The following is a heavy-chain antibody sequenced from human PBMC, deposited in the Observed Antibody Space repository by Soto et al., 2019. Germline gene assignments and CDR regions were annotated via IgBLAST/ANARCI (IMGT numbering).Heavy chain of an antibody. V-gene: IGHV1-2*02. CDR1: GYTFTGYY. J-gene: IGHJ6*02. CDR3: ARILLEQWLVSYGMDV. Sequence: GASVKVSCKASGYTFTGYYMHWVRQAPGQGLEWMGWINPNSSGTNYAQKFQGRVTMTRDTSISTAYMELSRLRSDDTAVYYCARILLEQWLVSYGMDVWGQGTTVTVSS. D-gene: IGHD6-19*01. CDR2: INPNSSGT.